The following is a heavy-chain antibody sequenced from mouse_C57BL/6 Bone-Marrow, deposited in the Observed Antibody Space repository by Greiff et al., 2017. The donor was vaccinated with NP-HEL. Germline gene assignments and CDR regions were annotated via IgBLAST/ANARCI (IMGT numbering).Heavy chain of an antibody. V-gene: IGHV1-7*01. CDR2: INPSSGYT. Sequence: VQLVESGAELAKPGASVKLSCKASGYTFTSYWMHWVKQRPGQGLEWIGYINPSSGYTKYNQKFKDKVTLTVDKSTSTAYMQLSSLTYEDSSVYYCTREKSYGSSSHAMDYWGQGTSVTVSS. J-gene: IGHJ4*01. CDR1: GYTFTSYW. D-gene: IGHD1-1*01. CDR3: TREKSYGSSSHAMDY.